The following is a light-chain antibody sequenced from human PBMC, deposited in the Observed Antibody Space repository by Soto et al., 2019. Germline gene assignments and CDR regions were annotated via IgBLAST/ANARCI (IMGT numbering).Light chain of an antibody. J-gene: IGKJ5*01. CDR2: GAS. CDR3: QQYATSPIT. V-gene: IGKV3-20*01. Sequence: ETVLTQSPGTLSLSPGERVTLSCRASQSVGRNYLAWFQQKSGQAPRLLIYGASSRATGIPDRFSGSGSGTDFTLTISRLEPEDFAVYYCQQYATSPITFGQGTRLDIK. CDR1: QSVGRNY.